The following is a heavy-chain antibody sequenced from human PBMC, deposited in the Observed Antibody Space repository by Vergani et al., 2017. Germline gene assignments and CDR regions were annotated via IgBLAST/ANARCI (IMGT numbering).Heavy chain of an antibody. D-gene: IGHD2-2*01. Sequence: VQLVESGGGVVQPGRSLRLSCAASGFTFSSYAMSWVRQAPGKGLEWVSAISGSGGSTYYADSVKGRFTISRDNSKNTRYLQMNSLRAEDTAVYYCAKFVVPAAAPFDYWGQGTLVTVSS. CDR1: GFTFSSYA. V-gene: IGHV3-23*04. J-gene: IGHJ4*02. CDR2: ISGSGGST. CDR3: AKFVVPAAAPFDY.